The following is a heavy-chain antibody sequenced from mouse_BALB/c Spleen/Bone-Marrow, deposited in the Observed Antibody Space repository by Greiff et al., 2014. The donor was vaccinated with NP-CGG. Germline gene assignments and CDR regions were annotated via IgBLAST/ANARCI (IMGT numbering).Heavy chain of an antibody. V-gene: IGHV1-9*01. D-gene: IGHD2-3*01. CDR2: ILPGSGTT. Sequence: QVQLQQSGAELMKPGASVKISCKATGYTFSSYWIEWVNQRPGHGLEWIGEILPGSGTTHYNEKFKDKATFTADTSSNTAYMQLSSLTSEDSAVYYCAGGGYDTSIFAYWGQGTLVTVSA. CDR3: AGGGYDTSIFAY. CDR1: GYTFSSYW. J-gene: IGHJ3*01.